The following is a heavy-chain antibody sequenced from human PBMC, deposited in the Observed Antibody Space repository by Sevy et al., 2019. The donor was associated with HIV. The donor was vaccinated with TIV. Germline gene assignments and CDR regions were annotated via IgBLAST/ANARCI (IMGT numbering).Heavy chain of an antibody. CDR1: GSSISPTHY. CDR3: ARDVEIAAAGTFEK. V-gene: IGHV4-38-2*02. D-gene: IGHD6-13*01. CDR2: IFHTGST. Sequence: SETLSLTCAVSGSSISPTHYWGWLRQPPGKGLEWIGSIFHTGSTYYNPSLKSRVTISVDTSKNHFSLRLTSMTAADTAMYYCARDVEIAAAGTFEKWGQGTLVTVSS. J-gene: IGHJ4*02.